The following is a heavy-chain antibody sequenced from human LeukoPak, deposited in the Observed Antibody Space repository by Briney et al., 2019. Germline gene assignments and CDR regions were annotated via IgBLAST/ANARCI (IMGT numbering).Heavy chain of an antibody. V-gene: IGHV4-39*01. D-gene: IGHD1-14*01. CDR3: AGGSNRIIYYFDY. J-gene: IGHJ4*02. CDR2: IYYSGST. CDR1: GGSISSYY. Sequence: SETLSLTCTVSGGSISSYYWGWIRQPPGQGLEWIGSIYYSGSTYYNPSLKSRVTISVDTSKNQFSLKLSSVTAADTAVYYCAGGSNRIIYYFDYWGQGTLVTVSS.